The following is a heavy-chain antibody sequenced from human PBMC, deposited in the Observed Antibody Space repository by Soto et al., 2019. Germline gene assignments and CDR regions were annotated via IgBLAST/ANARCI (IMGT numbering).Heavy chain of an antibody. CDR1: GFIFGTYG. CDR2: ISYDGNKE. Sequence: GSLRLSCSASGFIFGTYGMDWVRQAPGKGLEWVALISYDGNKEFYADSVKGRFTISRDNSRNTLYLHMNSLKPEDTAMYYCAKETATSVDYYYFYGLDVWGPGTTVTVSS. CDR3: AKETATSVDYYYFYGLDV. V-gene: IGHV3-30*18. D-gene: IGHD1-1*01. J-gene: IGHJ6*02.